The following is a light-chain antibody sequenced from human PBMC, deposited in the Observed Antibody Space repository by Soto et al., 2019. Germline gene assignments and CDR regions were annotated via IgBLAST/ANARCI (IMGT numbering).Light chain of an antibody. Sequence: EIVMTQSPATLSASPGERATLSCRASQSVSSSYLAWYQQKPGQAPRLLIYGASSRATGIPDRFSGSGSGTDFTLTISRLEPEDFAVYYCQQYGSSLFTFGPGTKVDIK. CDR3: QQYGSSLFT. J-gene: IGKJ3*01. CDR1: QSVSSSY. CDR2: GAS. V-gene: IGKV3-20*01.